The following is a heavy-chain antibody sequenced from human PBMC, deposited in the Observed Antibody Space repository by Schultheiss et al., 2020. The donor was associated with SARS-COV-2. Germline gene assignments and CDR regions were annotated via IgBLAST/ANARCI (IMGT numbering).Heavy chain of an antibody. Sequence: SQTLSLTCAISGDSVSSNSAAWPWIRLSPSRGLEWLGRTYYRSKYYNDYATSVKSRLTINPDTSKNQVSLQLNSVTPDDTAVYYCARDRYYNYAFDIWGQGTMVTVSS. J-gene: IGHJ3*02. CDR2: TYYRSKYYN. V-gene: IGHV6-1*01. D-gene: IGHD5-24*01. CDR3: ARDRYYNYAFDI. CDR1: GDSVSSNSAA.